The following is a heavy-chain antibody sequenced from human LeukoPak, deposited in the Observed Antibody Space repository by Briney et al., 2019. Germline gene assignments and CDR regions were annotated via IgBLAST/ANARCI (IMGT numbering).Heavy chain of an antibody. CDR2: ISGSGGST. V-gene: IGHV3-23*01. CDR1: GFTFSSYA. Sequence: GGSLRLSCAASGFTFSSYAMSWVRQAPGKGLEWVSAISGSGGSTYYADSVKGRFTISRDNSKNTLYLQMNSLRAEDTAVYYRAKDPIVVVPAAILSGVSNWFDPWGQGTLVTVSS. D-gene: IGHD2-2*01. J-gene: IGHJ5*02. CDR3: AKDPIVVVPAAILSGVSNWFDP.